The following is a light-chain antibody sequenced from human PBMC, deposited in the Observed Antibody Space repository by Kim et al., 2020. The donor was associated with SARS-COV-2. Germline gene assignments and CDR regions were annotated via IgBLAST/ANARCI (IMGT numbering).Light chain of an antibody. CDR2: DAS. V-gene: IGKV3-20*01. J-gene: IGKJ4*01. CDR1: QTVSTSY. CDR3: QQYASSPTT. Sequence: SPGERPTLSCRASQTVSTSYLAWYRQKPGQAPRLLINDASRRATGIPDRFSGSGSGTDFTLTISRLEPEDFAVYYCQQYASSPTTFGGGTKVDIK.